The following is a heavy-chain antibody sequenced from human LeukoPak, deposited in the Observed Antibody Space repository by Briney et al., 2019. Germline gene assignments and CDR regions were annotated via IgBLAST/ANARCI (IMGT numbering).Heavy chain of an antibody. J-gene: IGHJ4*02. CDR1: GGSISSDY. Sequence: PSETLSLTCTVSGGSISSDYGGWIRQPSGQALEWIGRIYTRGSTNYNPSLKSRATMSVDTSKNQFSLKLSSVTAADTAVYYCARHLVPAAHLDYWGEGTLVTVSS. V-gene: IGHV4-4*07. D-gene: IGHD2-2*01. CDR2: IYTRGST. CDR3: ARHLVPAAHLDY.